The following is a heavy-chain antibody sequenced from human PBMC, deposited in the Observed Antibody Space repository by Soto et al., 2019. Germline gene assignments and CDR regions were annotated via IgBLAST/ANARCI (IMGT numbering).Heavy chain of an antibody. Sequence: PGGSLRLSCAASGFTFSDYYMGWIHQAPGKGLEWVSYISSSGSYTKYADSVEGRFTISRDNAQNSLYLQMNSLRAEDTAVYYWARGNWNYLNWFDPWGQGTLVTVSS. D-gene: IGHD1-7*01. J-gene: IGHJ5*02. V-gene: IGHV3-11*06. CDR1: GFTFSDYY. CDR3: ARGNWNYLNWFDP. CDR2: ISSSGSYT.